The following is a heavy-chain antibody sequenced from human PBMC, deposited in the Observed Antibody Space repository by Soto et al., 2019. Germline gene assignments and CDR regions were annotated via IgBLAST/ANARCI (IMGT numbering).Heavy chain of an antibody. CDR1: GYSFTSYW. CDR3: ARLDYYDSSAPLGDAFDI. J-gene: IGHJ3*02. Sequence: GESRKISCKGSGYSFTSYWIGWVRQMPGKGLEWMGIIYPGDSDTRYSPSFQGQVTISADKSISTAYLQWSSLKASDTAMYYCARLDYYDSSAPLGDAFDIWGQGTMVTVSS. V-gene: IGHV5-51*01. CDR2: IYPGDSDT. D-gene: IGHD3-22*01.